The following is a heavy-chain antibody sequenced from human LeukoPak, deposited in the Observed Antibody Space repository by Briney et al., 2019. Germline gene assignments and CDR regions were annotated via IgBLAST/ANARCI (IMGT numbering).Heavy chain of an antibody. V-gene: IGHV3-23*01. J-gene: IGHJ4*02. CDR3: AKWKYSNSGIDDY. D-gene: IGHD6-6*01. Sequence: PGGSLRLSCTASRFTFSTYAMSWVRQAPGKGLQWVSAISGSGDTAFYADSVKGRFTISRDNSKNTLYLQIDSLRAEDTALYYCAKWKYSNSGIDDYWGQGTLVTVSS. CDR1: RFTFSTYA. CDR2: ISGSGDTA.